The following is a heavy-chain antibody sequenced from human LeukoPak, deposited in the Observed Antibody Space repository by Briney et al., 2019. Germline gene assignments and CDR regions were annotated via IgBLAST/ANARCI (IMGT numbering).Heavy chain of an antibody. Sequence: GGSLRLSCAASRFTISNYAMSWVRQAPGKGLEWVSAISGSGDSTYYADSVKGRFTISRDNSKNTLYLQMNSLRADDTAVYYCAKFYDISTGYSDYWGQGTLVTVSS. J-gene: IGHJ4*02. CDR3: AKFYDISTGYSDY. CDR2: ISGSGDST. D-gene: IGHD3-9*01. V-gene: IGHV3-23*01. CDR1: RFTISNYA.